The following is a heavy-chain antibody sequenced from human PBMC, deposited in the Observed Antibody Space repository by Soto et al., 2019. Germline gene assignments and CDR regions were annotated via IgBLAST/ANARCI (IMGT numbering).Heavy chain of an antibody. D-gene: IGHD3-16*02. Sequence: HVQLVESGGGVVQPGRSLRLSCAASGFTFSTSAMHWVRQAPGKGLEWVAVISYDGTNEHYEDSVKGRFTVSRDNSRNTLSLQLNSLKPEDTAMYYCVASLFSFDYWGQVSLVTVSS. J-gene: IGHJ4*02. CDR2: ISYDGTNE. V-gene: IGHV3-30*01. CDR3: VASLFSFDY. CDR1: GFTFSTSA.